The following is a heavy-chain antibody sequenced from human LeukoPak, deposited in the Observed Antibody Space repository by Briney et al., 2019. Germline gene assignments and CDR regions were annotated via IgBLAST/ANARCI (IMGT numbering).Heavy chain of an antibody. CDR3: ARAVGYGSGWYDTFDI. CDR1: GGPFSAY. V-gene: IGHV4-59*10. D-gene: IGHD6-19*01. J-gene: IGHJ3*02. Sequence: SETLSLTCAVYGGPFSAYWSWIRQPAGKGLEWIGRLYTSGSINYNPSLKSRVTISVDTSKNQFSLNLSSVTAADTAVYYCARAVGYGSGWYDTFDIWGQGTMVTVSS. CDR2: LYTSGSI.